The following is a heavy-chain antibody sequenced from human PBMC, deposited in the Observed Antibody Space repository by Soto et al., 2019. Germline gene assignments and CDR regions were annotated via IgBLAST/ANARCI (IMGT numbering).Heavy chain of an antibody. CDR2: IYTNGST. J-gene: IGHJ6*02. V-gene: IGHV4-4*07. CDR1: GCSISSYY. D-gene: IGHD6-6*01. Sequence: PAGTLSLTCTVSGCSISSYYWSWIRQPAGKGLEWIGRIYTNGSTNSNPSLKSRVTMSVDTSKNQFTLKLSSVTAADTAVYYCARDRYSSSSWGYYYYYGMDVWGQGTTVTVSS. CDR3: ARDRYSSSSWGYYYYYGMDV.